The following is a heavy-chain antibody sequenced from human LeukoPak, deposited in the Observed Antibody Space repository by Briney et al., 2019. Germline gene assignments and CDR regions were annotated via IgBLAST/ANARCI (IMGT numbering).Heavy chain of an antibody. D-gene: IGHD5-12*01. V-gene: IGHV4-59*01. CDR1: GGSISSYY. CDR2: IYYSGST. J-gene: IGHJ6*02. CDR3: ARDSGYDYSLRYYYYGMDV. Sequence: PSETLSLTCTVSGGSISSYYWSWIRQPPGKGLEWIGYIYYSGSTNYNPSLKSRVTISVDTSKNQFSLKLSSVTAADTAVYYCARDSGYDYSLRYYYYGMDVWGQGTTVIVSS.